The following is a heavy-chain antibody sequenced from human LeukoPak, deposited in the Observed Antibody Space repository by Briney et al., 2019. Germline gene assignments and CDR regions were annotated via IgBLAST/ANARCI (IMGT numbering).Heavy chain of an antibody. CDR1: GGSISSSSYY. CDR3: ARVIPSGALDY. CDR2: IYYSGST. D-gene: IGHD1-26*01. Sequence: SETLSLTCTVSGGSISSSSYYWGWIRQPPGKGLEWIGSIYYSGSTYYNPSLKSRVTISVDTSKNQFSLKLSSVTAADTAVYYCARVIPSGALDYWGQGTLVTVSS. J-gene: IGHJ4*02. V-gene: IGHV4-39*07.